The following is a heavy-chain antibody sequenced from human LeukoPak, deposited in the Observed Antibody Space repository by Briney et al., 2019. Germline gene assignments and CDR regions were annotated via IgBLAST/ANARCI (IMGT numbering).Heavy chain of an antibody. CDR2: IRSKASSYAT. V-gene: IGHV3-73*01. Sequence: GGSLRLSCAASGFTFSGSAMHWVRQASGKGLEWVGRIRSKASSYATAYAASVKGRFTISRDDSKNTAYLQMNSLKTEDTAVYYCTRQGYGDYDGYWGQGTPVTVSS. D-gene: IGHD4-17*01. J-gene: IGHJ4*02. CDR3: TRQGYGDYDGY. CDR1: GFTFSGSA.